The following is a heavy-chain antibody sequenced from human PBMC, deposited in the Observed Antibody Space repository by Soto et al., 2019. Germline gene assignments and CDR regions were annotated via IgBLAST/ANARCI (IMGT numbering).Heavy chain of an antibody. Sequence: EVQLVESGGVLVQPGGSLRLSCAASGFPFSSYPMNWVRQVPGKGLEWVSHFGTSDSYIYYASSVKGRFTISRDNAKNLLYLQMNSLRDEDTAVYYCARDLHYALDYWGQGTLVTVSS. CDR2: FGTSDSYI. J-gene: IGHJ4*02. V-gene: IGHV3-21*06. D-gene: IGHD2-2*01. CDR1: GFPFSSYP. CDR3: ARDLHYALDY.